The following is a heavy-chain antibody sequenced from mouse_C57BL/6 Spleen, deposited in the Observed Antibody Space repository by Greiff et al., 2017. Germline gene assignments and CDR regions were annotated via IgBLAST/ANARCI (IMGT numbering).Heavy chain of an antibody. CDR3: ARGGSSGYGY. CDR2: IYPGDGDT. Sequence: QVQLKESGAELVKPGASVKISCKASGYAFSSYWMNWVKQRPGKGLEWIGQIYPGDGDTNYNGKFKGKATLTADKTSSTAYMQLSSLTSEDSAVYFCARGGSSGYGYWGQGTTLTVSS. J-gene: IGHJ2*01. CDR1: GYAFSSYW. V-gene: IGHV1-80*01. D-gene: IGHD3-2*02.